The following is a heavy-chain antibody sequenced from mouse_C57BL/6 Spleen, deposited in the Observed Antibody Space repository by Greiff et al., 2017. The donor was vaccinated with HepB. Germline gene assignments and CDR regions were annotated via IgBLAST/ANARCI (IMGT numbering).Heavy chain of an antibody. V-gene: IGHV2-9*01. CDR1: GFSLTSYG. CDR3: AKHGATVVVGDWYFDV. J-gene: IGHJ1*03. CDR2: IWGGGST. D-gene: IGHD1-1*01. Sequence: VQLKESGPGLVAPSQRLSITCTVSGFSLTSYGVDWVRQPPGKGLEWLGVIWGGGSTNYNSALMSRLSISKDNSKSQVFLKMNSLQTDDTAMYYCAKHGATVVVGDWYFDVWGTGTTVTVSS.